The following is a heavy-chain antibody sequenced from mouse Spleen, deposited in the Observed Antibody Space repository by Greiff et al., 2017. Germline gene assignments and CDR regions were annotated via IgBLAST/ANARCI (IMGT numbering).Heavy chain of an antibody. V-gene: IGHV1-64*01. Sequence: VQLQQPGAELVKPGASVKLSCKASGYTFTSYWMHWVKQRPGQGLEWIGMIHPNSGSTNYNEKFKSKATLTVDKSSSTAYMQLRSLTSEDSAVYYCAGDKRLPYYLDYWGQGTTLTVSS. J-gene: IGHJ2*01. CDR2: IHPNSGST. CDR1: GYTFTSYW. D-gene: IGHD2-13*01. CDR3: AGDKRLPYYLDY.